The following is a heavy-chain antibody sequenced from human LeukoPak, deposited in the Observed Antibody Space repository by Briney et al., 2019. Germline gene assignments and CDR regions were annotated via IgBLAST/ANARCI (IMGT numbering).Heavy chain of an antibody. Sequence: GGSLRLSCSASGFTFSNYPMPWVRQAPGRGLKYLSDINSAGASTSYADSVKGRFTISRDNSKNTLYLQMSSLNAEATGVYYCVKGDAETNPHFDDWGQGTLVTVSS. D-gene: IGHD4-17*01. CDR2: INSAGAST. CDR3: VKGDAETNPHFDD. J-gene: IGHJ4*02. CDR1: GFTFSNYP. V-gene: IGHV3-64D*06.